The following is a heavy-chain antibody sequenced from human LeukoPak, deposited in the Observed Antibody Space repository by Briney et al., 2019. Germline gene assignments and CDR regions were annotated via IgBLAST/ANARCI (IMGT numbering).Heavy chain of an antibody. V-gene: IGHV4-59*03. Sequence: SETLSLTCTVSGGSISSYYWSWIRQPPGKGLEWIGYIYYSGSTNYNPSLKSRVTISVDTSKNQFSLKLTSVTAADTALYYCAKIFTGGSPWAFDIWGQGTMATVSS. CDR2: IYYSGST. D-gene: IGHD7-27*01. CDR3: AKIFTGGSPWAFDI. J-gene: IGHJ3*02. CDR1: GGSISSYY.